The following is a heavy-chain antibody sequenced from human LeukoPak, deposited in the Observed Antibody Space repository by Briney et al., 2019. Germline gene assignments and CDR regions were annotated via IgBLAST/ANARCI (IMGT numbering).Heavy chain of an antibody. V-gene: IGHV4-39*07. CDR2: IYYSGST. CDR1: GGSISSSSYY. D-gene: IGHD3-3*01. CDR3: ARGGALRFLEWLLPSFDY. Sequence: SETLSLTCTVSGGSISSSSYYWGWIRQPPGKGLEWIGSIYYSGSTYYNPSLKSRVTISVDTSKNQFSLKLSSVTAADTAVYYCARGGALRFLEWLLPSFDYWGQGTLVTVSS. J-gene: IGHJ4*02.